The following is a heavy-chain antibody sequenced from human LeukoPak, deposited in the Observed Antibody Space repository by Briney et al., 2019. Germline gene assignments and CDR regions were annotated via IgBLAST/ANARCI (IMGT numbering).Heavy chain of an antibody. CDR2: TSAYNGIT. D-gene: IGHD1-26*01. CDR1: GYTFTSHG. CDR3: ARASRVGAPREEGY. Sequence: ASVKVSCKASGYTFTSHGISWVRQAPGQGLEWMGWTSAYNGITDYARKLQGRVTMTTDTSTSTAYMELRSLSSDDTAVYYCARASRVGAPREEGYWGQGTLVTVSS. V-gene: IGHV1-18*01. J-gene: IGHJ4*02.